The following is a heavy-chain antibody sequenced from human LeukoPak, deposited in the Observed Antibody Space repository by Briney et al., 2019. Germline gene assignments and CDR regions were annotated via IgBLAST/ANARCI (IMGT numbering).Heavy chain of an antibody. CDR2: IWSDGSNK. CDR3: ARELFSSGSCPDG. Sequence: PGGSLRLSCSASGFTFSYYAIHWVRQAPGKGLEWVALIWSDGSNKYYADSVKGRITISRDNSKNTVYLQMNNLRAEDTAVYYCARELFSSGSCPDGWGQGTLVTVSS. V-gene: IGHV3-33*01. CDR1: GFTFSYYA. J-gene: IGHJ4*02. D-gene: IGHD3-10*01.